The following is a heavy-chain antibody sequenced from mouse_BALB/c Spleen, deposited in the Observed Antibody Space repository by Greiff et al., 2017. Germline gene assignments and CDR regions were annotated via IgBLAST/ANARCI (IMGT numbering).Heavy chain of an antibody. V-gene: IGHV1S81*02. Sequence: QVQLQQPGAELVKPGASVKLSCKASGYTFTSYYMYWVKQRPGQGLEWIGGINPSNGGTNFNEKFKSKATLTVDKSSSTAYMQLSSLTSEDSAVYYCTRWGDWDPFDYWGQGTTLTVSS. CDR3: TRWGDWDPFDY. D-gene: IGHD4-1*01. CDR1: GYTFTSYY. J-gene: IGHJ2*01. CDR2: INPSNGGT.